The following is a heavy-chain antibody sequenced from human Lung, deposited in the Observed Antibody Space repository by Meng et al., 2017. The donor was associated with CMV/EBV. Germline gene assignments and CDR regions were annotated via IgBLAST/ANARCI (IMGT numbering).Heavy chain of an antibody. V-gene: IGHV3-43*01. CDR2: ISWDGGST. Sequence: QVVESGGGVGQPGGSLSPYFVASGFPFDDYTMHWVRQPPGKGLEWVSLISWDGGSTYYADSVEGRFTISRDNMKNSLYLQMNTLTSEDTALYYCARGYDSSGYLDYWGQGTLVTVSS. J-gene: IGHJ4*02. CDR1: GFPFDDYT. CDR3: ARGYDSSGYLDY. D-gene: IGHD3-22*01.